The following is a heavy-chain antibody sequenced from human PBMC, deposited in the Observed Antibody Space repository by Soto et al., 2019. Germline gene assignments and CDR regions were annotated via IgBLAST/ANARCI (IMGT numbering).Heavy chain of an antibody. Sequence: GGSLRLSCTASGFPVSNYDMVWVRQAPGKGLEWVSFITSNSRTINYVDAVKGRFTISRDDAKNSLNLQMNSLRDEDTAVYYCVRSLGGGRWDYWGPGSLVTVSS. CDR1: GFPVSNYD. CDR2: ITSNSRTI. J-gene: IGHJ4*02. D-gene: IGHD3-16*01. CDR3: VRSLGGGRWDY. V-gene: IGHV3-48*02.